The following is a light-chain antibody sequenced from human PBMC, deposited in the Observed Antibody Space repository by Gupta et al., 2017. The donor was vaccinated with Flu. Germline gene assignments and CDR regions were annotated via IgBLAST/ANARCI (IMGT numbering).Light chain of an antibody. CDR2: DAS. V-gene: IGKV3-20*01. CDR3: QHYRSSPWT. J-gene: IGKJ1*01. CDR1: QSVRSSY. Sequence: IVLTRSLATLSFSPGERSTLFCRASQSVRSSYLAWYQQKPGKAPKLLIYDASTRATGIPDRFSGSGSETEFTLTIRRLEPEDFAVYYCQHYRSSPWTFGQRTKVEIK.